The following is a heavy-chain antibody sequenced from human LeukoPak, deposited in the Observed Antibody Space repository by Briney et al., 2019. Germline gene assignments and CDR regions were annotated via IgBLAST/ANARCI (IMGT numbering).Heavy chain of an antibody. V-gene: IGHV4-61*08. D-gene: IGHD3-22*01. CDR1: GGSISSGDYY. J-gene: IGHJ4*02. Sequence: PSETLSLTCTVSGGSISSGDYYWSWIRQPPGKGLEWIGYIYYSGSTNYNPSLKSRVTISVDTSKNQFSLKLSSVTAADTAVYYCARGSTYYYDSSGYYLDYWGQGTLVTVSS. CDR3: ARGSTYYYDSSGYYLDY. CDR2: IYYSGST.